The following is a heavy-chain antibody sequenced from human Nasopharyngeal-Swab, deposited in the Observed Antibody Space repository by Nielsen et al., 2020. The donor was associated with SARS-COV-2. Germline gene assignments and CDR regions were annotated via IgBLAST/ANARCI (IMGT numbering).Heavy chain of an antibody. J-gene: IGHJ4*02. Sequence: SETLSLTCAVYGGSFSGYYWSWIRQPPGKGLEWIGEINHSGSTNYNPSLKSRVTISVDTSKNQFSLKLGPVTAADTAVYYCAREGGEGGWGQGTLVTVSS. D-gene: IGHD3-16*01. CDR3: AREGGEGG. V-gene: IGHV4-34*01. CDR1: GGSFSGYY. CDR2: INHSGST.